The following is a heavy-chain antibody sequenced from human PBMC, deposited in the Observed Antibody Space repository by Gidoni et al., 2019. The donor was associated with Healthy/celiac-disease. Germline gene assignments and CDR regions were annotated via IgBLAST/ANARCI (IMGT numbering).Heavy chain of an antibody. CDR3: ARDLGYYYDSSGPGGAFDI. Sequence: QVQLVESGGGVVQPGRSLRLSCAASGFTFSSYAMHWVRQAPGKGLEWVAVISYDGSNKYYADSVKGRFTISRDNSKNTLYLQMNSLRAEDTAVYYCARDLGYYYDSSGPGGAFDIWGQGTMVTVSS. V-gene: IGHV3-30-3*01. D-gene: IGHD3-22*01. CDR2: ISYDGSNK. J-gene: IGHJ3*02. CDR1: GFTFSSYA.